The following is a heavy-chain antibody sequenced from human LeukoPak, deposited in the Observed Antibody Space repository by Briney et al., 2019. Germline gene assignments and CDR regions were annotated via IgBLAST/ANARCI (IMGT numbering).Heavy chain of an antibody. CDR2: MNPNSGDT. J-gene: IGHJ4*02. CDR3: ATWGD. Sequence: ASVKVSCKASGYTLTSYPINWVRQATGQGLEWMGWMNPNSGDTVYAQKFRGRFTVTRNTSVNTAYMELSSLRSEDTAVYYCATWGDWGQGTLVTVSS. V-gene: IGHV1-8*03. CDR1: GYTLTSYP. D-gene: IGHD3-16*01.